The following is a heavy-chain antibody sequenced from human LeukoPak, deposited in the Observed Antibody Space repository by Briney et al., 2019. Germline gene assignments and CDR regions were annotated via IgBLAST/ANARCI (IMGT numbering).Heavy chain of an antibody. D-gene: IGHD3-10*01. J-gene: IGHJ5*02. V-gene: IGHV3-9*01. CDR3: ASWGYYGSGSWVSWFDP. CDR1: GFTFDDYA. Sequence: GRSLRLSCAASGFTFDDYAMHWVRQAPGKGLEWVSGISWNSGSIGYADSVKGRFTISRDNAKNSLYLQMNSLRAEDTAVYYCASWGYYGSGSWVSWFDPWGQGTLVTVSS. CDR2: ISWNSGSI.